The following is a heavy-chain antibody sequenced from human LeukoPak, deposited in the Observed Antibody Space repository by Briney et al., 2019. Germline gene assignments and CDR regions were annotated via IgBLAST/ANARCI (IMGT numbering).Heavy chain of an antibody. J-gene: IGHJ4*02. CDR3: ESGYYYGSGSYGGY. Sequence: GGSLRLSCAASGFTFSSYWMHWVRQAPGKGLVWVSRINSDGSSTSYADSVKGRFPISRDNAKNTLYLQMNSLRAEDTAVYYCESGYYYGSGSYGGYWGQGTLVTVSS. CDR2: INSDGSST. D-gene: IGHD3-10*01. CDR1: GFTFSSYW. V-gene: IGHV3-74*01.